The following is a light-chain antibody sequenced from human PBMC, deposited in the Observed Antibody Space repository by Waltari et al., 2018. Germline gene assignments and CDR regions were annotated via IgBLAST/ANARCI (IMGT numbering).Light chain of an antibody. CDR1: NIGSRS. Sequence: SYVLTQPPSVSVAPGQTARITCGINNIGSRSVHWCQQRPGQAPVVVLYYDTDRPSGIPERFPGSNDGDTATLTISRVEAGDEADYYCQVWDSSRAQVLFGGGTRLTVL. V-gene: IGLV3-21*04. CDR2: YDT. J-gene: IGLJ3*02. CDR3: QVWDSSRAQVL.